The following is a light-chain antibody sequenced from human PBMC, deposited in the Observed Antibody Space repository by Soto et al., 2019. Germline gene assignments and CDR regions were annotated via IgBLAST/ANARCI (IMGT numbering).Light chain of an antibody. Sequence: QSALTQPPSASGSPGQSVTISCTGTSSDIGAFNSISWYQQYPGKAPKLTIFDITQRPSGVPDRFSGSKSANTASLTVSGLQDEDEADYHCSSHAGSNSLMVFGGGTKLTVL. CDR3: SSHAGSNSLMV. CDR1: SSDIGAFNS. V-gene: IGLV2-8*01. CDR2: DIT. J-gene: IGLJ2*01.